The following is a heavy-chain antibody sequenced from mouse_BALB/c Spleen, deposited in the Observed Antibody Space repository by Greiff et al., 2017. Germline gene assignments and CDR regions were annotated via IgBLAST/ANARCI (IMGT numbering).Heavy chain of an antibody. CDR3: ARTTDHYYGSSYVAMDY. J-gene: IGHJ4*01. D-gene: IGHD1-1*01. Sequence: EVKLEESGPGLVKPSQSLSLTCTVTGYSITSDYAWNWIRQFPGNKLEWMGYISYSGSTSYNPSLKSRISITRDTSKNQFFLQLNSVTTEDTATYYCARTTDHYYGSSYVAMDYWGQGTSVTVSS. CDR1: GYSITSDYA. V-gene: IGHV3-2*02. CDR2: ISYSGST.